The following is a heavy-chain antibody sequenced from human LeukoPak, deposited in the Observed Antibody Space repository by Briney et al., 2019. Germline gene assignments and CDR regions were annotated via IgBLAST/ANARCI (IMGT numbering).Heavy chain of an antibody. J-gene: IGHJ5*02. Sequence: GGSLRLSCAASGFTFSSCSMNWVRQAPGKGLEWVSSISSSSSYIYYADSVKGRFTISRDNAKNSLYLQMNSLRAEDTAVYYCARDPTTVVTPRYNWFDPWGQGTLVTVSS. CDR2: ISSSSSYI. CDR1: GFTFSSCS. CDR3: ARDPTTVVTPRYNWFDP. V-gene: IGHV3-21*01. D-gene: IGHD4-23*01.